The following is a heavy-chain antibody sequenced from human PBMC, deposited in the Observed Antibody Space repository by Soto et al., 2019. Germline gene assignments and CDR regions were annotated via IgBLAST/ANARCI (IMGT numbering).Heavy chain of an antibody. CDR1: DGYISSYY. CDR3: AYGDSRGPFDS. D-gene: IGHD4-17*01. CDR2: IYNSGST. V-gene: IGHV4-59*01. Sequence: SETLSLTYTVSDGYISSYYWSWIRQPPGKGLERIGYIYNSGSTNYNPSLKSRVAISVDTSKNQFSLKLSSVTAADTAVYYCAYGDSRGPFDSWRQGTLVTVSS. J-gene: IGHJ4*02.